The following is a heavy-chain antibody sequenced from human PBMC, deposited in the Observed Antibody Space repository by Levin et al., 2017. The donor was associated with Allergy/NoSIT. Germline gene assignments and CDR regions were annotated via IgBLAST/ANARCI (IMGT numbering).Heavy chain of an antibody. D-gene: IGHD1-7*01. CDR3: ARFNLELRVFDY. V-gene: IGHV4-31*03. CDR2: IYYSGSS. CDR1: GGSISSGGYY. J-gene: IGHJ4*02. Sequence: SETLSLTCTVSGGSISSGGYYWSWIRQHPGKGLEWIGYIYYSGSSYYNPSLKSRVTISVDTSKNQFSLKLSSVTAADTAVYYCARFNLELRVFDYWGQGTLVTVSS.